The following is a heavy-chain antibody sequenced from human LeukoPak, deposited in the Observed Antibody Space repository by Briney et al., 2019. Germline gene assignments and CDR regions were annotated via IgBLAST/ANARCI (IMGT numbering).Heavy chain of an antibody. Sequence: GGSLRLSCAASGFTFSSYSMNWVRQAPGRGLEWVSYISSGSRTIYYADSVQGRFTVSRDNVKNLLFLQMNSLRVGDTAVYYCVRESRTGHRDFDYWGQGILVTVSS. CDR3: VRESRTGHRDFDY. D-gene: IGHD1-14*01. CDR1: GFTFSSYS. V-gene: IGHV3-48*01. CDR2: ISSGSRTI. J-gene: IGHJ4*02.